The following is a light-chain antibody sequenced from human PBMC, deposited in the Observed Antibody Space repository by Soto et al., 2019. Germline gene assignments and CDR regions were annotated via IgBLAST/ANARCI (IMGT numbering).Light chain of an antibody. CDR1: QSVSSNY. V-gene: IGKV3-20*01. J-gene: IGKJ3*01. Sequence: EIVLTQSPGTLSLSPGERATLSCRASQSVSSNYLAWFQQKPGQAPRLLIYGASSRATGIPDRFSGSGSGTDFTLTISRLEPEDFAVYYCQQYGSPLFTFGPGTKVDLK. CDR3: QQYGSPLFT. CDR2: GAS.